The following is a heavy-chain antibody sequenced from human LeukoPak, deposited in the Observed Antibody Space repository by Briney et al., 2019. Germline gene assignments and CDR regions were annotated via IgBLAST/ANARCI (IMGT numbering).Heavy chain of an antibody. CDR2: IHRSGSP. J-gene: IGHJ4*02. V-gene: IGHV4-4*02. Sequence: SATLSLTCTVSLDSTTSNFWSWVRQPPGKGLEWIGEIHRSGSPNYNPYLQSRVTISIDRSSNQIALELSSVTAADTAVYYCARAILGGFNPGAYWGQGTLVTVSS. CDR1: LDSTTSNF. D-gene: IGHD3-3*01. CDR3: ARAILGGFNPGAY.